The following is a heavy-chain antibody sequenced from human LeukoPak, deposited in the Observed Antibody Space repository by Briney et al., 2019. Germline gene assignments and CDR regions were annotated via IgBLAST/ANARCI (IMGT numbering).Heavy chain of an antibody. D-gene: IGHD3-16*02. CDR1: GYTFTGYY. CDR3: ARDAVMITFGGVIVLDAFDI. CDR2: INPNSGGT. Sequence: GASVKVSCKTSGYTFTGYYMHWVRQAPGQGLEWMGWINPNSGGTNYAQKFQGRVTMTRDTSISTAYMELSRLRSDDTAVYYCARDAVMITFGGVIVLDAFDIWGQGTMVTVSS. V-gene: IGHV1-2*02. J-gene: IGHJ3*02.